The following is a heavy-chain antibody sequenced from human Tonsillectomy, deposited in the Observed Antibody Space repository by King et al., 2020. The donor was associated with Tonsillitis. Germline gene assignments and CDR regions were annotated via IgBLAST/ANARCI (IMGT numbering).Heavy chain of an antibody. CDR1: GGSISSTSYY. Sequence: QLQESGPGLVKPSETLSLTCTVSGGSISSTSYYWGWIRQPPGKGLGWIGSSYYSGSTYYNPSLKSRVTISVDTSKNQFSLNLRSVTAADTAVYYCARDIRHVGPNWFDPWGQGTLVTVSS. J-gene: IGHJ5*02. D-gene: IGHD3/OR15-3a*01. CDR2: SYYSGST. V-gene: IGHV4-39*07. CDR3: ARDIRHVGPNWFDP.